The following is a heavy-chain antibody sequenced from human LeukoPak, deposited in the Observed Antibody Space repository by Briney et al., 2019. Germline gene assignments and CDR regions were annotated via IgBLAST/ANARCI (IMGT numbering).Heavy chain of an antibody. CDR3: ARVYSPEGWFDP. CDR2: ISAYNGNT. Sequence: GASVKLSCKASGYTDTSYGISWVRQAPGQGLGWMGWISAYNGNTNYAQKLQGRVTMTTDTSTSTAYMELRSLRSDDTAVYYCARVYSPEGWFDPWGQGTLVTVSS. D-gene: IGHD2-8*01. J-gene: IGHJ5*02. CDR1: GYTDTSYG. V-gene: IGHV1-18*01.